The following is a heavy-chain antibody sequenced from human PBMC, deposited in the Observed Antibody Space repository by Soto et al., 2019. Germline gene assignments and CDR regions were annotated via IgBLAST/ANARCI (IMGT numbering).Heavy chain of an antibody. CDR3: ARSQQRFIAVAGLFDY. Sequence: QVQLVQSGAEVKKPGSSVKVSCTASGGTFSSYAISWVRQAPGQGLEWMGGIIPIFGTANYAQKCQGRVTITADESTSTAYMELSSLRSEDTAVYYGARSQQRFIAVAGLFDYWGQGTLVTVSS. D-gene: IGHD6-19*01. CDR1: GGTFSSYA. V-gene: IGHV1-69*01. J-gene: IGHJ4*02. CDR2: IIPIFGTA.